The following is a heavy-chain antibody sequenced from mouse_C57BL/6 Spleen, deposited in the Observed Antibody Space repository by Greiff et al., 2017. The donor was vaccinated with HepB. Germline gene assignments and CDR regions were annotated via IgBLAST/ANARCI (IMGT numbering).Heavy chain of an antibody. CDR1: GYSFTDYN. CDR3: ARSLYYSNYGDAMDY. V-gene: IGHV1-39*01. D-gene: IGHD2-5*01. Sequence: LVESGPELVKPGASVKISCKASGYSFTDYNMNWVKQSNGKSLEWIGVINPNYGTTSYNQKFKGKATLTVDQSSSTAYMQLNSLTSEDSAVYYCARSLYYSNYGDAMDYWGQGTSVTVSS. J-gene: IGHJ4*01. CDR2: INPNYGTT.